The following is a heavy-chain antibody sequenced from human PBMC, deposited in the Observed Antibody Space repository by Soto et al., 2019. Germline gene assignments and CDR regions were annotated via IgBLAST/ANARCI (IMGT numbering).Heavy chain of an antibody. CDR2: IYYSGST. V-gene: IGHV4-39*01. CDR1: GGSISSSSYY. J-gene: IGHJ6*03. D-gene: IGHD2-15*01. Sequence: SETLSLTCTVSGGSISSSSYYWGWIRQPPGKGLEWIGSIYYSGSTYYNPSLKSRVTISVDTSKNQFSLKLSSVTAADTAVYYCARHTVYCSGGSCYPDYYYYMDVWGKGTTVTVS. CDR3: ARHTVYCSGGSCYPDYYYYMDV.